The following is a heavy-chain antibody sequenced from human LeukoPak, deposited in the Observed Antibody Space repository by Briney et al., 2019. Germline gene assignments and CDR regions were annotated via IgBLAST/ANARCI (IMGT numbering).Heavy chain of an antibody. Sequence: SETLSLTCTVSGGSISSSSYYWGWIRQPPGKGLEWIGTIYYSGSTNYNPSLKSRVTISVDTSKNQFSLKLSSVTAADTAVYYCAQGGDYDPYYFDYWGQGTLVTVSS. CDR3: AQGGDYDPYYFDY. CDR1: GGSISSSSYY. V-gene: IGHV4-39*07. J-gene: IGHJ4*02. D-gene: IGHD2-21*02. CDR2: IYYSGST.